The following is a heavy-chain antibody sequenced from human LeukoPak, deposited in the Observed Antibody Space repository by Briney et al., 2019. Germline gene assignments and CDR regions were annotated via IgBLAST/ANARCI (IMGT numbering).Heavy chain of an antibody. J-gene: IGHJ6*02. D-gene: IGHD5-12*01. CDR2: IYYSGST. CDR1: GGSISSYY. Sequence: SETLSLTCTVSGGSISSYYWSWIRQSPGKGLEWIGYIYYSGSTNYNPSLKSRVTISVDTSKNQFSLKLSSVTAADTAVYYCARANYDSLYYYYGMDVWGQGTTVTVSS. CDR3: ARANYDSLYYYYGMDV. V-gene: IGHV4-59*01.